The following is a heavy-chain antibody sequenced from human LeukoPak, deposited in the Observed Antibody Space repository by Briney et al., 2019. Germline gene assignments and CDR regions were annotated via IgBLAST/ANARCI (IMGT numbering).Heavy chain of an antibody. CDR2: ISSSSSYI. CDR1: GFTFSSYS. CDR3: AREEYYYDSSGSYY. V-gene: IGHV3-21*01. D-gene: IGHD3-22*01. J-gene: IGHJ4*02. Sequence: PGGSLRLSCAACGFTFSSYSMNWVRQAPGKGLEWVSSISSSSSYIYYADSVKGRFTISRDNAKNSLYLQMNSLRAEDTAVYYCAREEYYYDSSGSYYWGQGTLVTVSS.